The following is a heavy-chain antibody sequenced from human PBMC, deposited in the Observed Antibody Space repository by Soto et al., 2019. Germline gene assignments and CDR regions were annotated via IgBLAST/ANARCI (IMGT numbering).Heavy chain of an antibody. V-gene: IGHV3-30-3*01. D-gene: IGHD4-17*01. CDR1: GFTFSSSA. CDR2: ISYDGSNK. Sequence: ESGGGVVQPGRSLRLSCEASGFTFSSSAMHWVRQAPGKGLEWAAVISYDGSNKDYADSVKGRFTISRDKSKNTLYRQMNSLRAEDTAVYYCARGSTTVVTSTAGAFDIWGQGTMVTVSS. CDR3: ARGSTTVVTSTAGAFDI. J-gene: IGHJ3*02.